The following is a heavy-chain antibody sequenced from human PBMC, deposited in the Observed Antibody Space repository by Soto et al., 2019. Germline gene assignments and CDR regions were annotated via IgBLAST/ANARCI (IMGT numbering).Heavy chain of an antibody. Sequence: HPGRSLILSCAASGFTFSSYGMHWVRQAPGQGLEWVAVISYDGRNKYYADSVKCRFTISRDNSKNTLYLQMSSLRAEDTAVYYCVKDGSSGWPYYYGLDVWGQGTTVTVSS. D-gene: IGHD6-19*01. CDR1: GFTFSSYG. J-gene: IGHJ6*02. V-gene: IGHV3-30*18. CDR2: ISYDGRNK. CDR3: VKDGSSGWPYYYGLDV.